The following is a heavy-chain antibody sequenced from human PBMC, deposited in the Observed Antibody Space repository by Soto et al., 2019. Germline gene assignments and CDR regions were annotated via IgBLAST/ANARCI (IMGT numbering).Heavy chain of an antibody. D-gene: IGHD3-16*01. J-gene: IGHJ4*02. CDR2: ISGSGGST. Sequence: GGSLRLSCAASGFTFSSYAMSWVRQAPGKGLEWVSAISGSGGSTYYADSVKGRFTISRDNSKNTLDLQMNSLKAEDTAVYYCAKCPWGYPRHFDYWGQGTLVTVSS. CDR1: GFTFSSYA. V-gene: IGHV3-23*01. CDR3: AKCPWGYPRHFDY.